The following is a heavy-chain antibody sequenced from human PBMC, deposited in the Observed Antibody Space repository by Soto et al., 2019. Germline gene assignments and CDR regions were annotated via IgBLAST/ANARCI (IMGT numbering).Heavy chain of an antibody. Sequence: QVQLQESGPGLVKPSETLSLTCTVSGGSVSGGSFYWTWIRQPPGKGLEWIGYIYFGGSTTYNPSLKSRVTISIDTSKNQFSLKLASVTAADTDVYYGARDIRGYSRALHYCGQGALVTVSS. CDR3: ARDIRGYSRALHY. CDR1: GGSVSGGSFY. J-gene: IGHJ4*02. V-gene: IGHV4-61*01. CDR2: IYFGGST. D-gene: IGHD5-18*01.